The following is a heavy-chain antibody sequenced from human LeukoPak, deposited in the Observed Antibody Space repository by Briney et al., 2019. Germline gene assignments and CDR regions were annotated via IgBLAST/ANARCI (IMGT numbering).Heavy chain of an antibody. V-gene: IGHV3-15*01. CDR1: GVTFSNAW. CDR3: TTCAFHHGYFDY. J-gene: IGHJ4*02. CDR2: SKSKTDGGTT. D-gene: IGHD3-3*02. Sequence: GGSLRLSCAASGVTFSNAWMSWVCQAPGKGLGWVCRSKSKTDGGTTDYAAPVKGRFPISRDHSKNTLYLQMTSLKPEDTAVYYCTTCAFHHGYFDYWGQGALVTASS.